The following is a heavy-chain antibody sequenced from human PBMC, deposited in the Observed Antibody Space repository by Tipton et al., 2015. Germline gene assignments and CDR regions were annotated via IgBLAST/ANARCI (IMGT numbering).Heavy chain of an antibody. CDR2: IVGSGGNI. V-gene: IGHV3-23*01. CDR3: ATDPPSTIRYDYASLDD. Sequence: SLRLSCAASGFTFSSFAMSWVRQTPGKGLEWVSGIVGSGGNIYYADSVKGRFTISRDNPKNTLYLQMNSLRAEDTAVYYCATDPPSTIRYDYASLDDWGQGTLVTVSS. CDR1: GFTFSSFA. D-gene: IGHD3-22*01. J-gene: IGHJ4*02.